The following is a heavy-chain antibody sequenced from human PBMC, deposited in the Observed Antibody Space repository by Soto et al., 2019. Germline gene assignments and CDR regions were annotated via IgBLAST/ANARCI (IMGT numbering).Heavy chain of an antibody. CDR3: ARSRVFGLVVYYYAMDF. Sequence: QVTLKESGPVLVRPTETLTLTCTVSGFSLSDARMGVSWIRQPPGKALEWLARIFSNYEKSYRTSLKSRLTVSKDTTKSQVVLTMTNMDPVDTATSSCARSRVFGLVVYYYAMDFWGQGTTVTVSS. J-gene: IGHJ6*02. CDR1: GFSLSDARMG. D-gene: IGHD3-9*01. V-gene: IGHV2-26*01. CDR2: IFSNYEK.